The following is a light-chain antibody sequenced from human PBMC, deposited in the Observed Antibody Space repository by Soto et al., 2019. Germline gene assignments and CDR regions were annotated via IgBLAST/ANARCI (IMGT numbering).Light chain of an antibody. V-gene: IGLV2-14*03. Sequence: QSALTQPASVSGSPGQSIAISCTGTTSDVGGYNYVSWYQQHPGKAPKLMIYDVINRPSGVSNRFSGSKSGNTASLTISGLQADDEADYSCTSYTGSSTHVVFGGGTKVTVL. CDR2: DVI. J-gene: IGLJ2*01. CDR1: TSDVGGYNY. CDR3: TSYTGSSTHVV.